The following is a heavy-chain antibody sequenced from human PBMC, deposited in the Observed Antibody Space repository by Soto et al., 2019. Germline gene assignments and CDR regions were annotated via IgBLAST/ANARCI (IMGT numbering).Heavy chain of an antibody. V-gene: IGHV1-46*01. D-gene: IGHD3-10*01. CDR2: VKLHDGTT. CDR3: VRETGAFED. Sequence: QVQLVQSGIEVKKPGASLHLSCKASGYTFSDYQMHWVRQATGQGLEWMGVVKLHDGTTFYAQRFQGRVTMTRDSSTNTVYMDLSRLTFEDTAIYYCVRETGAFEDWGQGTLVTVSS. J-gene: IGHJ4*02. CDR1: GYTFSDYQ.